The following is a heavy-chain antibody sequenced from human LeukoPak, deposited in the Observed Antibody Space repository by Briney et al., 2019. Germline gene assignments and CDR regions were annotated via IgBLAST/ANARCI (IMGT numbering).Heavy chain of an antibody. CDR1: GGTFSSYA. Sequence: ASVKVSCKASGGTFSSYAINWVRQAPGQGLEWMGGIIPIFGTANYAQKFQDRVTITADESTSTAYMELSSLRSEDTAIYYCASRLYCSNTRCRNFPFAYWGQGTMVTVSS. CDR3: ASRLYCSNTRCRNFPFAY. V-gene: IGHV1-69*13. CDR2: IIPIFGTA. J-gene: IGHJ4*02. D-gene: IGHD2-2*01.